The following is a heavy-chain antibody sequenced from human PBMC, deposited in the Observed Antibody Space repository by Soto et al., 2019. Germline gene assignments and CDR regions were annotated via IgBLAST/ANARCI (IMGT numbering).Heavy chain of an antibody. V-gene: IGHV3-30*03. CDR3: AVVPAEIVVVTAHSHY. CDR2: ISYDGSNK. Sequence: ESGGGVVQPGRSLRLSCAASGFTFSSYGMHWVRQAPGKGLEWVAVISYDGSNKYYADSVKGRFTISRDNSKNTLYLQMNSLRAEDTAVYYCAVVPAEIVVVTAHSHYWGQGTLVTVSS. D-gene: IGHD2-21*02. CDR1: GFTFSSYG. J-gene: IGHJ4*02.